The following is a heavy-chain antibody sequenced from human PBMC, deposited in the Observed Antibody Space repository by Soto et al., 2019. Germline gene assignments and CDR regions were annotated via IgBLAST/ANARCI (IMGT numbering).Heavy chain of an antibody. CDR2: TYYRSKWYN. CDR1: GDSVSSNSAA. CDR3: ARDAYYDILTGPTPYYSYGMDF. D-gene: IGHD3-9*01. V-gene: IGHV6-1*01. J-gene: IGHJ6*02. Sequence: SQTLSLTCAISGDSVSSNSAAWNWIRQSPSRGLEWLGRTYYRSKWYNDYAVSVKSRITINPDTSKNQFSLQLNSVTREDTAVYYCARDAYYDILTGPTPYYSYGMDFWGQGTTVTVSS.